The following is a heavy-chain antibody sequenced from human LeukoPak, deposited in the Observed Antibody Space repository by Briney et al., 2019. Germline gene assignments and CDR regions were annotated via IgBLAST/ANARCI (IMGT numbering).Heavy chain of an antibody. D-gene: IGHD3-22*01. CDR3: AREYYDSSGTKYAFDI. V-gene: IGHV1-2*02. J-gene: IGHJ3*02. CDR2: IVPDSGGT. Sequence: GASVKVSCKASGYTFTDYYVHCVRQAPGQGFEWLGCIVPDSGGTKYVQNFQGRVTMTRDTSITTAYMELSRLRSDDTAVYYCAREYYDSSGTKYAFDIWGQGTVVTVSS. CDR1: GYTFTDYY.